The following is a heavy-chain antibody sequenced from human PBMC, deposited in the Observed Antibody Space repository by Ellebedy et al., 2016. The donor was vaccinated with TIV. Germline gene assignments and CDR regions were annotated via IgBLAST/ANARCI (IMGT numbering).Heavy chain of an antibody. J-gene: IGHJ4*02. V-gene: IGHV4-59*12. CDR2: IYYSGST. Sequence: SETLSLTCTVSGGSISSYYWSWIRQPPGKGLEWIGYIYYSGSTYYNPSLNSRVSISVDTSKNQISLKVRSVTAADTAVYYCASRGYCSGGSCFPTFDDWGQGILVTVSS. CDR1: GGSISSYY. CDR3: ASRGYCSGGSCFPTFDD. D-gene: IGHD2-15*01.